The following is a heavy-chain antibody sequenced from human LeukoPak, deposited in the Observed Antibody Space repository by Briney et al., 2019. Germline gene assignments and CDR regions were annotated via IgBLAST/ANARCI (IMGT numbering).Heavy chain of an antibody. CDR1: GIYFRNYG. V-gene: IGHV3-30*03. Sequence: QPGRSLRLSCKASGIYFRNYGMHWVRQAPGKGLEWVAAISHDTRNIYYADVVKGRFTISRDNSKNTLYLQMNSLRAEDTAVYYCAQTPRGYTAMVPNFDYWGQGTLVTVSS. CDR2: ISHDTRNI. CDR3: AQTPRGYTAMVPNFDY. D-gene: IGHD5-18*01. J-gene: IGHJ4*02.